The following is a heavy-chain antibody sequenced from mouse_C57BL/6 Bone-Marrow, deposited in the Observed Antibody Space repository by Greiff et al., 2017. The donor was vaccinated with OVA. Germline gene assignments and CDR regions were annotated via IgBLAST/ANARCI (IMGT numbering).Heavy chain of an antibody. D-gene: IGHD1-1*01. J-gene: IGHJ2*01. CDR2: IRLKSDNYAT. Sequence: EVKLLESGGGLVQPGGSMKLSCVASGFTFSNYWMNWVRQSPAKGLEWVARIRLKSDNYATHYEESVKGRITISRDDYKRSVYLQMNNLRAEDTGIYYCSLTTGVDTGDYWCQGTTLTVSS. V-gene: IGHV6-3*01. CDR3: SLTTGVDTGDY. CDR1: GFTFSNYW.